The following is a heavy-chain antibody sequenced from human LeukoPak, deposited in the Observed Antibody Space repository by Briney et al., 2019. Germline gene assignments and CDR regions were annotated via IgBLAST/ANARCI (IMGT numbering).Heavy chain of an antibody. V-gene: IGHV3-64*01. CDR3: ARQVAAAAYFDY. D-gene: IGHD6-13*01. J-gene: IGHJ4*02. CDR1: GFTFSSFA. CDR2: ISSNGGGT. Sequence: GGSLRLSCAASGFTFSSFAVHWVRQAPGKGLEYVSAISSNGGGTYYANSVKVRFTISRDNSKNTLYLQMGSLRAEDMAVYYCARQVAAAAYFDYWGQGTLVTVSS.